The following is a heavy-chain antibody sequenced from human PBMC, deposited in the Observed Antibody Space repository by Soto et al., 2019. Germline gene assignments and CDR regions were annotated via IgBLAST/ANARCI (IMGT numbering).Heavy chain of an antibody. J-gene: IGHJ4*02. D-gene: IGHD5-18*01. CDR2: INRGGGP. Sequence: EVRLLESGGGLVQPGGSLTLSCATSGFTFNNYSMSWVRQAPGKGLEWVSSINRGGGPYYADSVKGRFTNSRDNSNNMLYLRMNSLRADDTAVYFCARADGPLPVTLLGFWGQGTLVTVSS. CDR3: ARADGPLPVTLLGF. CDR1: GFTFNNYS. V-gene: IGHV3-23*01.